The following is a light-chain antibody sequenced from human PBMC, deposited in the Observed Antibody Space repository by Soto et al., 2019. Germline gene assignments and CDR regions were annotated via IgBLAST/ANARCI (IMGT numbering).Light chain of an antibody. CDR2: NVY. Sequence: QSVLTQPASVSGSPRQSITISCTGTSSDVGAYNFVSWHQQHPGKAPKLMIYNVYDRPSGISYRFSGSKSGNTASLTISGLQGEDEADYYCSAYTVSRTYVFGTGTKVTVL. CDR1: SSDVGAYNF. J-gene: IGLJ1*01. CDR3: SAYTVSRTYV. V-gene: IGLV2-14*03.